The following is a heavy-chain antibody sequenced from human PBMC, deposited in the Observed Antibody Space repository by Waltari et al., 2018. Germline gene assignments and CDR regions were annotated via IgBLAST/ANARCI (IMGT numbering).Heavy chain of an antibody. CDR3: ARVWGYFYYYMDV. J-gene: IGHJ6*03. D-gene: IGHD3-16*01. V-gene: IGHV3-48*03. Sequence: EEQLVESGGGLVQPGGSLRLSCVASGFNFRNYDVNWFRQAPGKSLEWSSHISSYDRSIFNADSVKGRFTISGDNDKNALFLQMNNLRGDDTAVYYCARVWGYFYYYMDVWGKGTTVTVSS. CDR1: GFNFRNYD. CDR2: ISSYDRSI.